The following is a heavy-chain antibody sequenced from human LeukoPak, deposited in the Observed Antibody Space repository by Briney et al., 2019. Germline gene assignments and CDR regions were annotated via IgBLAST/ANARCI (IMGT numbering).Heavy chain of an antibody. J-gene: IGHJ4*02. D-gene: IGHD3-10*01. CDR3: ARDQSSGGVDY. CDR2: IYSGGST. Sequence: GGSLRLSCAASGFTVSSNHMNWVRQAPGKGLEWVSVIYSGGSTYYAESVKGRFTISRHNSKSTLYLQMNSLRVEDTAVYYCARDQSSGGVDYWGQGTLVTVSS. CDR1: GFTVSSNH. V-gene: IGHV3-53*04.